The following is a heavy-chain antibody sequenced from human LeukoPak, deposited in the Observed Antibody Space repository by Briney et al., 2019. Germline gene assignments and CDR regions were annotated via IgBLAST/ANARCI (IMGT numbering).Heavy chain of an antibody. V-gene: IGHV3-23*01. D-gene: IGHD5-18*01. Sequence: PGGSLRLSCAASGFTFSRNAMSWVHQAPGKGLEWVSVISGSGGSTYTADSVKGHFTISRDNSRNTLYLQMNSLRAEDTAVYFCAKRRGYSYAADDAFDIWGQGTVVIVSS. J-gene: IGHJ3*02. CDR3: AKRRGYSYAADDAFDI. CDR1: GFTFSRNA. CDR2: ISGSGGST.